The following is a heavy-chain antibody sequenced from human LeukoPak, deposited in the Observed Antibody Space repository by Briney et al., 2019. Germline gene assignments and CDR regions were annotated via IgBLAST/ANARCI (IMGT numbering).Heavy chain of an antibody. J-gene: IGHJ5*02. Sequence: SETLSLTCTVSGGSISSYYWSWIRQPAGKGLEWIGRIYTSGSTNYNPSLKSRVTISVDTSKNQFSLKLSSVTAADTAVYYCARESLRQQLVHPWGQGTLVTVSS. CDR1: GGSISSYY. D-gene: IGHD6-13*01. CDR2: IYTSGST. V-gene: IGHV4-4*07. CDR3: ARESLRQQLVHP.